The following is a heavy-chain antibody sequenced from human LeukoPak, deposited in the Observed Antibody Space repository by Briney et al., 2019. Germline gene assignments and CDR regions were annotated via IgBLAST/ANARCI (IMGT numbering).Heavy chain of an antibody. Sequence: GGSLRLSCAASGLTLSNYWMHWVRQAPGKGLVWVSRMNSDGSGTSYADSVKGRFTISRDNAKNSLYLQMNSLRAEDTALYHCARERGLYDFWSAPGHYYYYMDVWGKGTTVTVSS. CDR3: ARERGLYDFWSAPGHYYYYMDV. D-gene: IGHD3-3*01. CDR1: GLTLSNYW. V-gene: IGHV3-74*01. CDR2: MNSDGSGT. J-gene: IGHJ6*03.